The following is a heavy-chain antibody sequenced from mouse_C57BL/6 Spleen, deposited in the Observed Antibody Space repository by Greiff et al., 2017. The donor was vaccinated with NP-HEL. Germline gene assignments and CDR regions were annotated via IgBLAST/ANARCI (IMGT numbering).Heavy chain of an antibody. V-gene: IGHV1-82*01. J-gene: IGHJ2*01. CDR2: IYPGDGDT. D-gene: IGHD4-1*01. Sequence: VQLQQSGPELVKPGASVKISCKASGYAFSSSWMNWVKQRPGKGLEWIGRIYPGDGDTNYNGKFKGQATLTADKSSSTAYMQLSSLTSEDSAVYFCARKDWEDYWGQGTTLTVSS. CDR3: ARKDWEDY. CDR1: GYAFSSSW.